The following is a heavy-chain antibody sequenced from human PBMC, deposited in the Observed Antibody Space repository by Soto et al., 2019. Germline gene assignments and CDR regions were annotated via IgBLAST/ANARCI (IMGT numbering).Heavy chain of an antibody. D-gene: IGHD2-15*01. CDR2: IIPIFGTA. Sequence: QVQLVQSGAEVKKPGSSVKVSCKASGGTFSSYAISWVRQAPGQGLEWMGGIIPIFGTANYAQKFQGRVTITADESTSTAYMELSSLRSEDTAVYYCARDDIWVVAAPRHAFDIWGQGTMVTVSS. CDR3: ARDDIWVVAAPRHAFDI. J-gene: IGHJ3*02. CDR1: GGTFSSYA. V-gene: IGHV1-69*12.